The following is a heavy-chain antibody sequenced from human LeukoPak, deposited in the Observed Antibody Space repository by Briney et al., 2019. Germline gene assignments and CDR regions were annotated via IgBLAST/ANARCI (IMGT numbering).Heavy chain of an antibody. CDR3: AEPVSGGLAVTADWFHP. J-gene: IGHJ5*01. D-gene: IGHD6-19*01. Sequence: PGGSLRLSCASSGFTFSTYNMSWLRQPPGKGLEWVSTINANSGTTSYAASVRGRFTISRDNSKNTLYLQVNTLRADDTATYYCAEPVSGGLAVTADWFHPWGQGTLVVVSS. CDR2: INANSGTT. V-gene: IGHV3-23*01. CDR1: GFTFSTYN.